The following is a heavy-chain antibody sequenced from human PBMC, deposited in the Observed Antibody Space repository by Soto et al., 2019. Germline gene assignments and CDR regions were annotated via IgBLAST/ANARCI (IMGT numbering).Heavy chain of an antibody. CDR2: IYHTGSI. Sequence: PSETLSLTCTVSGGSISSTHYCWDWIRQPPGKGLEWIGSIYHTGSIYYNSSLRSRLTISVDTSNNQFSLRLSSVTAADTALYYCARQIGMTTATTDRGFDPWGPGTLVTVSS. D-gene: IGHD4-17*01. J-gene: IGHJ5*02. CDR1: GGSISSTHYC. CDR3: ARQIGMTTATTDRGFDP. V-gene: IGHV4-39*01.